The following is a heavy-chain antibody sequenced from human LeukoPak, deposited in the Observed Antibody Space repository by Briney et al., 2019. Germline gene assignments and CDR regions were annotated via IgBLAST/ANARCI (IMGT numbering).Heavy chain of an antibody. J-gene: IGHJ4*02. CDR3: ARDLSPYYFDY. D-gene: IGHD2/OR15-2a*01. Sequence: VGSLRLSCAASGFTFSSYSMNWVRQAPGKGLKRVSSISSSSSYIYYADSVKGRFTISRDNAKNSLYLQMNSLRAEDTAVYYCARDLSPYYFDYWGQGTLVTVSS. CDR1: GFTFSSYS. V-gene: IGHV3-21*01. CDR2: ISSSSSYI.